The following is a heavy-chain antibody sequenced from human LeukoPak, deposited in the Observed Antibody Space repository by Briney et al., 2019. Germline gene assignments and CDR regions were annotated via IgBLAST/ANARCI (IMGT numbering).Heavy chain of an antibody. V-gene: IGHV4-39*01. Sequence: PSETLSLTCIVSGGSISSSIYYWGWIRQPPGKGLEWIGSIYYSGSTYYNPSLKSRVTISVDTSKNQFSLKLSSVTAADTAVYYCARHIRGHITTFDYWGQGTLVTVSS. CDR2: IYYSGST. D-gene: IGHD1-14*01. CDR1: GGSISSSIYY. J-gene: IGHJ4*02. CDR3: ARHIRGHITTFDY.